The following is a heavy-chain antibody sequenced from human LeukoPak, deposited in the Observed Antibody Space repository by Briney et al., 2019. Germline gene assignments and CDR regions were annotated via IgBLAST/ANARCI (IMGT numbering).Heavy chain of an antibody. V-gene: IGHV5-51*01. Sequence: GESLKISCKGSGYSFTSYWIGWVRQMPGKGLEWMGIIYPGDSDTRYSPSFQGQVTISADKSISTAYLQWSSLKASGTAMYYCARTDCSSISCYGVNWFDPWGQGTLVTVSS. CDR3: ARTDCSSISCYGVNWFDP. CDR2: IYPGDSDT. CDR1: GYSFTSYW. J-gene: IGHJ5*02. D-gene: IGHD2-2*01.